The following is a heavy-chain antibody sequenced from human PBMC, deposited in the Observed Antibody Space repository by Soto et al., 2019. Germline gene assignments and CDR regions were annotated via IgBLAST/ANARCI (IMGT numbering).Heavy chain of an antibody. Sequence: GGSLRLSCAASGFTFSSYGMHWVRQAPGKGLEWVAVISYDGSNKYYADSVKGRFTISRDNSKNTLYLQMNSLRAEDTAVYYCAKEVGRGTNVDAFDIWGQGTMVTVSS. CDR3: AKEVGRGTNVDAFDI. D-gene: IGHD3-10*01. J-gene: IGHJ3*02. CDR2: ISYDGSNK. V-gene: IGHV3-30*18. CDR1: GFTFSSYG.